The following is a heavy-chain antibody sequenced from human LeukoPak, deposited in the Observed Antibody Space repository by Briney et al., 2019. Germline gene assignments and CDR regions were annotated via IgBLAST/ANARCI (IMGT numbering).Heavy chain of an antibody. CDR2: VSIGGTYI. Sequence: PGGSLRLSCAASGFTFSSYGMNWVRQAPGKGLEWVSFVSIGGTYIYYADSVKGRFTISRDDAKNSLYLQMNSLTAEDTAEYYCARNKINTVTTGWYFDLWGRGTLSLSPQ. V-gene: IGHV3-21*01. J-gene: IGHJ2*01. CDR3: ARNKINTVTTGWYFDL. D-gene: IGHD4-17*01. CDR1: GFTFSSYG.